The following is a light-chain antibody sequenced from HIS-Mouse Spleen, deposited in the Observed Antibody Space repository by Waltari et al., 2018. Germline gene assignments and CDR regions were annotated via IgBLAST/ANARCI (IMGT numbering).Light chain of an antibody. J-gene: IGKJ1*01. CDR1: QSVSSSY. Sequence: EIVLTQSPGTLSLSPGERATLSCRASQSVSSSYLAWYQQKPGQAPRRLIYGASSRATGIPDRCSGSGSGTDFTLTISRLEPEDFAVYYCQQYGSSPPWTFGQGTKVEIK. V-gene: IGKV3-20*01. CDR3: QQYGSSPPWT. CDR2: GAS.